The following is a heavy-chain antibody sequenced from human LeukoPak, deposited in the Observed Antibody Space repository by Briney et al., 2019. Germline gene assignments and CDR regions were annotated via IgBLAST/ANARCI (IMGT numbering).Heavy chain of an antibody. CDR2: IYYSGST. J-gene: IGHJ6*03. D-gene: IGHD5-24*01. Sequence: PSETLSLTCTVSGGSISSYYWSWIRQPPGKGLEWIGYIYYSGSTNYNPSLKSRVTISVDTSKNQFSLKLSSVTAADTAVYYCARVRDGYNLDYYYYMDVWGKGTTVTVSS. V-gene: IGHV4-59*01. CDR1: GGSISSYY. CDR3: ARVRDGYNLDYYYYMDV.